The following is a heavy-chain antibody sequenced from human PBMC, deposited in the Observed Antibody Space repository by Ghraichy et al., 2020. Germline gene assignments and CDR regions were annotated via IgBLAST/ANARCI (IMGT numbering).Heavy chain of an antibody. CDR2: IYNGNT. D-gene: IGHD1-7*01. V-gene: IGHV1-18*01. CDR1: GYTFTSYG. CDR3: GRLKPGITGTSPLDY. Sequence: VKVSCKASGYTFTSYGISWVRQAPGQGLEWMGWIYNGNTRYAQNVQDRVTMTTDTFTSIVYMELRSLRSDDTAVYYCGRLKPGITGTSPLDYWGQGTLVTVSS. J-gene: IGHJ4*02.